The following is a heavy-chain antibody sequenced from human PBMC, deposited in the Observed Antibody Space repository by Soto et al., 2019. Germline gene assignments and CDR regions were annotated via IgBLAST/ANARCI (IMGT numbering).Heavy chain of an antibody. V-gene: IGHV3-72*01. CDR2: TRNKANSYTT. CDR3: ASSTRTAMVALGY. Sequence: EVQLVESGGGLVQPGGSLRLSCAASGFTFSDHYMDWVRQAPGKGLEWVGRTRNKANSYTTEYAASVKGRFTISRDDSKNSPYLQMSSLKTEDTAVYYCASSTRTAMVALGYWGQGTLVTVSS. CDR1: GFTFSDHY. J-gene: IGHJ4*02. D-gene: IGHD5-18*01.